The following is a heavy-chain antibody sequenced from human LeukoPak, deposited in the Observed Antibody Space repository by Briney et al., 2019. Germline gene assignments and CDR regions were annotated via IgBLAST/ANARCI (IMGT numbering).Heavy chain of an antibody. V-gene: IGHV3-53*01. CDR1: GFIVSSNY. Sequence: GGSLRLSCAASGFIVSSNYMSWVRQAPGKGLEWVSVFYSGGTTYYADSVKGRFTISRDNSKNTLYLQMNSLRAEDTAVYYCARDPGYSSRGYAFDIWGQGTMVTVSS. J-gene: IGHJ3*02. CDR3: ARDPGYSSRGYAFDI. D-gene: IGHD6-13*01. CDR2: FYSGGTT.